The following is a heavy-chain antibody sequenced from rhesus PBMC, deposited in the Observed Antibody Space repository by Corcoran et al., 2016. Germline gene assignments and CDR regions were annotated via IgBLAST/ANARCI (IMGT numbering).Heavy chain of an antibody. CDR1: GGSVSSSDW. CDR3: ARGGTVTFFDY. Sequence: QVQLQESGPGLVKPSETLSLTCAVSGGSVSSSDWWSWIRQPPGKGLEWIGYISGSSGSNYYNPSLKSRVTISTETSKNQFSLKLRSVTAADTAVYDCARGGTVTFFDYWGQGVLVTVSS. J-gene: IGHJ4*01. V-gene: IGHV4-65*01. D-gene: IGHD4-23*01. CDR2: ISGSSGSN.